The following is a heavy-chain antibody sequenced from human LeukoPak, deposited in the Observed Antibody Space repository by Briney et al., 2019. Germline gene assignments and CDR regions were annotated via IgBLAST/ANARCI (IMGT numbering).Heavy chain of an antibody. J-gene: IGHJ4*02. CDR1: GYTFTSYG. CDR2: ISAYNGNT. CDR3: ARALDDILTGYYPDY. V-gene: IGHV1-18*01. D-gene: IGHD3-9*01. Sequence: ASVKVSCKASGYTFTSYGISWVRQAPGQGLEWMGWISAYNGNTNYAQKLQGRVTMTTDTSTSTAYMELRSLRSADTAVYYCARALDDILTGYYPDYWGQGTLVTVSS.